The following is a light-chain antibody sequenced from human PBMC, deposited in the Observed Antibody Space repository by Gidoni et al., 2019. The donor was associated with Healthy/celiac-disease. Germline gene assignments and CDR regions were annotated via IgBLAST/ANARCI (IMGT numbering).Light chain of an antibody. J-gene: IGKJ1*01. Sequence: DIVLPQSPRTLSLSPGERATLSCRASQSVSSSYLAWYQQKPGQAPRLLIYGASSRATGIPDRFSGSGSGTDFTLTISRLEPEDFAVYYCQQYGSSLWTFGQGTKVEIK. CDR3: QQYGSSLWT. CDR2: GAS. CDR1: QSVSSSY. V-gene: IGKV3-20*01.